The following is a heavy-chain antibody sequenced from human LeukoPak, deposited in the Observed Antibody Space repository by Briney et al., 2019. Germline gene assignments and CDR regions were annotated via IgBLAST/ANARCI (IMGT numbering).Heavy chain of an antibody. CDR3: AREEYYYGSGSYLSFYFDY. D-gene: IGHD3-10*01. J-gene: IGHJ4*02. CDR2: IIPIFGTA. V-gene: IGHV1-69*05. Sequence: SVKVSCKASGGTFSSYAISWVRQAPGQGLEWMVRIIPIFGTANYAQKFQGRVTITTDESTSTAYMELSSLRSEDTAVYYCAREEYYYGSGSYLSFYFDYWGQGTLVTVSS. CDR1: GGTFSSYA.